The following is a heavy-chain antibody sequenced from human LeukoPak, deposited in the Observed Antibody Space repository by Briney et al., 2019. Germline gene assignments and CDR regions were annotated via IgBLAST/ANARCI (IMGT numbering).Heavy chain of an antibody. Sequence: ASVKVSCKASGYTFTGYYMHWVRQAPGQGLEWMGWINPKNAGTNYAQKLQGRVTMTTDTSTSTAYMELRSLRSDDTAVYYCAREGKYYGSGSYPPNYWGQGTLVTVSS. CDR2: INPKNAGT. D-gene: IGHD3-10*01. CDR3: AREGKYYGSGSYPPNY. J-gene: IGHJ4*02. V-gene: IGHV1-2*02. CDR1: GYTFTGYY.